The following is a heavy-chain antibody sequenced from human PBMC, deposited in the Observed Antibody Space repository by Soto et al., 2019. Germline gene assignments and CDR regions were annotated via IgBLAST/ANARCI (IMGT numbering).Heavy chain of an antibody. CDR2: IYYSGST. J-gene: IGHJ2*01. Sequence: QVQRQESGPGLLRPSKTLSLTCTVSGGSVSSGSYYWSWIRQPPGKGLEWIGYIYYSGSTNYNPSLKSRVTISVDTSKNQFSLKLSSVTAADTAVYYCASLIVGATTVGYFDLWGRGTLVTVSS. D-gene: IGHD1-26*01. CDR3: ASLIVGATTVGYFDL. CDR1: GGSVSSGSYY. V-gene: IGHV4-61*01.